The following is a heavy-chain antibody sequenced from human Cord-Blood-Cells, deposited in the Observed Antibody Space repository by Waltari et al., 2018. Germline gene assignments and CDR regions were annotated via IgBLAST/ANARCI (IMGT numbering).Heavy chain of an antibody. CDR1: FSSYG. J-gene: IGHJ4*02. V-gene: IGHV3-33*01. CDR3: ARDQNDFWSGYYDY. D-gene: IGHD3-3*01. CDR2: IWYDGSNK. Sequence: FSSYGMHWVRQAPGKGLEWVAVIWYDGSNKYYADSVKGRFTISRDNSKNTLYLQMNSLRAEDTAVYYCARDQNDFWSGYYDYWGQGTLVTVSS.